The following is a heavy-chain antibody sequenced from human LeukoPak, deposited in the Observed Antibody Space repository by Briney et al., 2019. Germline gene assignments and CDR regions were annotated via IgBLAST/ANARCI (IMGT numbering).Heavy chain of an antibody. J-gene: IGHJ1*01. D-gene: IGHD2-21*01. V-gene: IGHV4-61*02. Sequence: SETLSLTCTVSGGSISSGSYYWSWIRQPAGKGLEWIGRIYTSGSTNYNPSLKSRVTMSVDTSKNQFSLKLSSVTTADTAVYSCARVSAYCGVDCHFQDWGQGTLVTVSS. CDR3: ARVSAYCGVDCHFQD. CDR2: IYTSGST. CDR1: GGSISSGSYY.